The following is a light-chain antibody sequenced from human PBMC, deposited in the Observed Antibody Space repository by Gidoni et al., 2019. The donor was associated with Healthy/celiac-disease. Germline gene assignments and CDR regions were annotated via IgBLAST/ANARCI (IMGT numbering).Light chain of an antibody. V-gene: IGKV3-11*01. CDR3: QQRSNWPPT. CDR1: QSVSSY. Sequence: ELVLTQSPATLSLSPGERATLSCRASQSVSSYLAWYQQKPGQAPSLLIYDASHRATGIPARFSGSGSGTDFTLTISSLEPEDFAVYYCQQRSNWPPTFGGGTKVQIK. CDR2: DAS. J-gene: IGKJ4*01.